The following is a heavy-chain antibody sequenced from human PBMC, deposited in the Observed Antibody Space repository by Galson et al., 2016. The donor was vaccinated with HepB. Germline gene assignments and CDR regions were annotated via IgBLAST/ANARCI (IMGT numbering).Heavy chain of an antibody. CDR3: AKDLQVAPLWFGELFPDD. J-gene: IGHJ4*02. Sequence: SLRLSCAASGFTFRGYAMSWVRQAPGKGLEWLSAITAAGGVTYYADSVKGRFTIARDNSKKTLYLEMSSLRVEDTAVYYCAKDLQVAPLWFGELFPDDWGQGTLVAVSS. CDR1: GFTFRGYA. D-gene: IGHD3-10*01. V-gene: IGHV3-23*01. CDR2: ITAAGGVT.